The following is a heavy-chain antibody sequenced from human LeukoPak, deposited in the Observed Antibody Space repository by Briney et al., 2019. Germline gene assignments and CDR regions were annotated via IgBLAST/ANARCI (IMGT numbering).Heavy chain of an antibody. J-gene: IGHJ5*02. CDR2: ISAYNGST. V-gene: IGHV1-18*01. Sequence: ASVKVSCKASGYTFTSYGISWVRQAPGQGLEWMGWISAYNGSTNYAQKLQGRVTMTTDTSTSTAYMELRSLRAEDTALYYCIRLDDASGELSPWGQGTLVTVSS. CDR3: IRLDDASGELSP. D-gene: IGHD3-16*02. CDR1: GYTFTSYG.